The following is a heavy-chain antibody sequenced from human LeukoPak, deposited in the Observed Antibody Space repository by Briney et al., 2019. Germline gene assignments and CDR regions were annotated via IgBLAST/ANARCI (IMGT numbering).Heavy chain of an antibody. CDR2: INPNSGGT. V-gene: IGHV1-2*06. CDR3: ARDAVVPAASPGTHYNYMDV. CDR1: GCTFTSYY. J-gene: IGHJ6*03. Sequence: GASVKVSCKASGCTFTSYYMHWVQQAPGQGLEWIGRINPNSGGTNYAQKFQGRVTMTRDTSISTAYMELSRLRSDDTAVYYCARDAVVPAASPGTHYNYMDVWGKGTTVTVSS. D-gene: IGHD2-2*01.